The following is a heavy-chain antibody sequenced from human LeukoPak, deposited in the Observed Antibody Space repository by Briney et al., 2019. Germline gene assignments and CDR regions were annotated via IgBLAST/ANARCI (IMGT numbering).Heavy chain of an antibody. D-gene: IGHD2-21*02. J-gene: IGHJ2*01. CDR1: GYTFTGYS. CDR3: ARVVVVTAGSYWYFDL. V-gene: IGHV1-2*02. CDR2: INPNSGGT. Sequence: ASVKVSCKASGYTFTGYSMHWVRQAPGQGLEWMGWINPNSGGTNYAQKFQGRVTMTRDTSISTAYMELSRLRSDDTAVYYCARVVVVTAGSYWYFDLWGRGTLVTVSS.